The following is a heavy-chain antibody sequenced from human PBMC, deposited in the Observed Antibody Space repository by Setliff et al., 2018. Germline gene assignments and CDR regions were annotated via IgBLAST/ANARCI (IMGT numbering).Heavy chain of an antibody. V-gene: IGHV3-48*01. CDR2: ISSSSSTI. CDR3: ARENRYNFWSGLDAFDI. Sequence: GRSLRLSCAASGFTFSSYSMNWVRQAPGKGLEWVSYISSSSSTIYYADSVKGRSINSRDNAKNSLYLQMNSLRAEDTAVYYCARENRYNFWSGLDAFDIWGQGTMVTVSS. D-gene: IGHD3-3*01. J-gene: IGHJ3*02. CDR1: GFTFSSYS.